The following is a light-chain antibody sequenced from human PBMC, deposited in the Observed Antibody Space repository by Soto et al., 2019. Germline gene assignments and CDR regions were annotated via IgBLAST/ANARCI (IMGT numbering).Light chain of an antibody. CDR2: GAS. Sequence: EIVLTQSPGALSLSPGERATLSCRASQSISSAYLAWYQQKPGQAPRLLIYGASNRDTGIPDRFSGSGSGTDFTLTISRRYPEDFAMYYCQQYGNSRTFGQGTKVEIK. CDR1: QSISSAY. CDR3: QQYGNSRT. V-gene: IGKV3-20*01. J-gene: IGKJ1*01.